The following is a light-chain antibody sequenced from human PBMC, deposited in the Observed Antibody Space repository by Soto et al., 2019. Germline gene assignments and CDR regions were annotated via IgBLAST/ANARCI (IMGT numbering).Light chain of an antibody. CDR3: ISYAGSNNLGV. CDR1: SSDIGGYNY. Sequence: QSALTQPPSASGSPGQSVTISCTGTSSDIGGYNYVSWYQQHPGKAPKVMIYEVSKRPSGVPDRFSGSKSGNTASLTVSGLQPEDEADYYCISYAGSNNLGVFGGGTKVTVL. CDR2: EVS. J-gene: IGLJ3*02. V-gene: IGLV2-8*01.